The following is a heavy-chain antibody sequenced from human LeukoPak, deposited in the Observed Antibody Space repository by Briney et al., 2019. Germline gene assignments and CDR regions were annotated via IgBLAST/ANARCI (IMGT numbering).Heavy chain of an antibody. CDR3: TRDIAEGDNWFDP. CDR2: IYHSGST. Sequence: SGTLSLTCAVSGGSISSSNWWSWVRQPPGKGLEWIGEIYHSGSTNYNPSLKSRVTISVDTSKNQFSLKLSSVTAADTAVYYCTRDIAEGDNWFDPWGQGTLVTVSS. D-gene: IGHD1-14*01. V-gene: IGHV4-4*02. CDR1: GGSISSSNW. J-gene: IGHJ5*02.